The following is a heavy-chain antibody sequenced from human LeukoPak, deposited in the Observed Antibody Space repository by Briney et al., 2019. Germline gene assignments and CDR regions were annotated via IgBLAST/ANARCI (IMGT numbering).Heavy chain of an antibody. CDR1: GGSISSGDHY. Sequence: PSETLSLTCSISGGSISSGDHYWTWIRQPAGKELEWIGRIHTTGRTNYNPSLKSRVYISVDTSKNQFSLKLSSVTAADTAVYYCAREGSGSYYYYYYMDVWGKGTTVTISS. CDR3: AREGSGSYYYYYYMDV. CDR2: IHTTGRT. V-gene: IGHV4-61*02. J-gene: IGHJ6*03. D-gene: IGHD1-26*01.